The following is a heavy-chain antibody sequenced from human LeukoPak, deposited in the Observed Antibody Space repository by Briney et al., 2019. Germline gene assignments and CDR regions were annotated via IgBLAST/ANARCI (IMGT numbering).Heavy chain of an antibody. D-gene: IGHD6-13*01. J-gene: IGHJ4*02. V-gene: IGHV3-21*01. Sequence: GGSLRLSCAASGFTFSSYAMSWVRQPPGKGLEWVSSISSSSSYIYYADSVKGRFTISRDNAKNSLYLQMNSLRAEDTAVYYCARDNRGAAGTDYWGQGTLVTVSS. CDR1: GFTFSSYA. CDR2: ISSSSSYI. CDR3: ARDNRGAAGTDY.